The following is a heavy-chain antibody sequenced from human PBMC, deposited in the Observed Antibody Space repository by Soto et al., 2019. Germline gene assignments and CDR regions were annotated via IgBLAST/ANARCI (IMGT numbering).Heavy chain of an antibody. D-gene: IGHD1-1*01. CDR2: IYATGTT. V-gene: IGHV4-4*07. CDR1: GASISGFY. Sequence: PSETLSLTCTVSGASISGFYWSWIRKSAGKGLEWIGRIYATGTTDYNPSLKSRVMMSVDTSKKQLSLKLRSVTAADTAVYYCVRDGTKTIRDWFDPWGQG. CDR3: VRDGTKTIRDWFDP. J-gene: IGHJ5*02.